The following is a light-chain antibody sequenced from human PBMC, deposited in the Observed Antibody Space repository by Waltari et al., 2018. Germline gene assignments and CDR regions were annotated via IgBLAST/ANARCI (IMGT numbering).Light chain of an antibody. CDR2: GND. Sequence: QSVLTQPPSASGTPGQTVTIPCSGSSSNIGTNTVNWSQQLPGTAPKVVIYGNDQRPSGVPDRFSGSKSGTSASLAISGFQSEDEADYYCAAWDDTLNGHFVFGTGTKVTVL. V-gene: IGLV1-44*01. J-gene: IGLJ1*01. CDR1: SSNIGTNT. CDR3: AAWDDTLNGHFV.